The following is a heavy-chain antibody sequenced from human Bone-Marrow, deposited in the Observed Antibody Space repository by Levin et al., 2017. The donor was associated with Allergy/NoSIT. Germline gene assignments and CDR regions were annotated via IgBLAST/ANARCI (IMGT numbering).Heavy chain of an antibody. J-gene: IGHJ6*02. CDR2: ISGSGGST. Sequence: GGSLRLSCAASGFTFSSYAMSWVRQAPGKGLEWVSAISGSGGSTYYADSVKGRFTISRDNSKNTLYLQTNSLRAEDTAVYYCAKAVDIVVVPAVMGHQYDYYGMELWGQGTTVTVSS. CDR1: GFTFSSYA. V-gene: IGHV3-23*01. D-gene: IGHD2-2*01. CDR3: AKAVDIVVVPAVMGHQYDYYGMEL.